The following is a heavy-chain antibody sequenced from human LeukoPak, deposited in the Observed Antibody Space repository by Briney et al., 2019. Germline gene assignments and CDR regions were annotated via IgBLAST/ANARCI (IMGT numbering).Heavy chain of an antibody. J-gene: IGHJ3*02. V-gene: IGHV4-59*01. Sequence: SETLSLTCTVYGGSFSGYYWSWIRQPPGKGLEWIGYIYYSGSTNYNPSLKSRVTISVDTSKNQFSLKLSSVTAADTAVYYCARGRDPYDAFDIWGQGTMVTVSS. CDR3: ARGRDPYDAFDI. CDR1: GGSFSGYY. CDR2: IYYSGST.